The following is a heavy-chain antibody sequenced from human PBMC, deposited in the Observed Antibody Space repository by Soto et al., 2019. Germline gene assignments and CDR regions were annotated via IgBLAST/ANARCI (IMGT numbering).Heavy chain of an antibody. D-gene: IGHD4-17*01. CDR2: IGGSSSTL. J-gene: IGHJ4*02. CDR1: GFIFSSYS. CDR3: ASGFSGDYNSY. V-gene: IGHV3-48*04. Sequence: GGSLRLSCAASGFIFSSYSMNWVRQAPGKGLEWFSYIGGSSSTLSYADSVKGRFTISRDNSKNTVYLQMNSLRAEDTAVYYCASGFSGDYNSYWGQGTLVTVSS.